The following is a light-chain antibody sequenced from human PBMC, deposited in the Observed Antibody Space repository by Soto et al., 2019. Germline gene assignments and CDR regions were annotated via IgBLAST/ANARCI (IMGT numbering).Light chain of an antibody. V-gene: IGKV1-39*01. CDR3: QQSYRTPYT. Sequence: DIQMTLSPSSLSASVGDRVTITCRASQRISSYLNWYQQKPGKAPKLLIYAAYTLQSRFPSRFSGSGTGTDFTHTIRSQQHKDFATYYCQQSYRTPYTFGQGTKLEIK. CDR2: AAY. J-gene: IGKJ2*01. CDR1: QRISSY.